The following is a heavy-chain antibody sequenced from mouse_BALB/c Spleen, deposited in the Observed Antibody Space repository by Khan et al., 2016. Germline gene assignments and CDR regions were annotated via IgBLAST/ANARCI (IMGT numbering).Heavy chain of an antibody. CDR1: GYTFTNYG. CDR2: KKTYTGKA. D-gene: IGHD3-1*01. J-gene: IGHJ4*01. CDR3: ARRSQLALYYAMDY. V-gene: IGHV9-1*02. Sequence: QIQLVQSGPELKKPGETVKISCKASGYTFTNYGMNWVKQAPGKGLKWMGWKKTYTGKATYVDDFKGRFAFSLETSDSTAYLQINNLKNEDMATYFCARRSQLALYYAMDYWGQGTSVTVSS.